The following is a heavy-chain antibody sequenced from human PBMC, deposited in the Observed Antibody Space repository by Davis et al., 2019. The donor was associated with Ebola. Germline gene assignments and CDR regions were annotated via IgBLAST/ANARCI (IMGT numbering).Heavy chain of an antibody. Sequence: ASVKVSCKASGYTFTGYYMHWVRQAPGQGLEWMGRINPNSGGTNYSQKFQGRVTMTRNTSISTAYMELSSLRSEDTAVYYCARARVVVAAIVYYYYGMDVWGKGTTVTVSS. CDR1: GYTFTGYY. CDR2: INPNSGGT. J-gene: IGHJ6*04. CDR3: ARARVVVAAIVYYYYGMDV. V-gene: IGHV1-2*06. D-gene: IGHD2-15*01.